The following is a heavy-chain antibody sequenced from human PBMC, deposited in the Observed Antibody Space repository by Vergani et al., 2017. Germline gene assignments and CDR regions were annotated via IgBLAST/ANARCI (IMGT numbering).Heavy chain of an antibody. V-gene: IGHV1-18*04. CDR1: GYTFTSYG. D-gene: IGHD2-2*01. J-gene: IGHJ6*02. CDR3: ARHRRYCSSTSCYSAYYYGMDV. CDR2: ISAYNGNT. Sequence: QVQLVQSGAEVKKPGASVKVSCKASGYTFTSYGISWLRQAPGQGLEWMGWISAYNGNTNYAQKLQGRVTMTTDTSTSTAYMELRSLRSDDTAVYYCARHRRYCSSTSCYSAYYYGMDVWGQGTTVTVSS.